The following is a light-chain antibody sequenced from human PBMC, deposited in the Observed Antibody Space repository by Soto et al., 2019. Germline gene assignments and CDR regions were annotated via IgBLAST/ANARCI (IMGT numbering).Light chain of an antibody. CDR3: QQYNDWSGT. CDR1: QSVSSN. J-gene: IGKJ2*01. V-gene: IGKV3-15*01. CDR2: GAS. Sequence: EIVMTQSPATLSVSPGERATLSCRASQSVSSNLAWHQQKPGQAPRLLIYGASTRATGIPARFSGSGSGTDFTLTISSLQSEDFAVYYCQQYNDWSGTFGQGTKLEIK.